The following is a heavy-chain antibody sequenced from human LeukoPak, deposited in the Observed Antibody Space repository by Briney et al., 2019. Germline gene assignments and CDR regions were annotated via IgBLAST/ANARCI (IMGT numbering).Heavy chain of an antibody. CDR1: GGSFSGHY. CDR2: INQSGST. CDR3: ARGYGPGSYYNY. J-gene: IGHJ4*02. V-gene: IGHV4-34*01. Sequence: SETLSLTCTVYGGSFSGHYWSWIRQPPGKGLEWIGEINQSGSTNYNPSLKSRVTISVDTSKNQFSLRLSSVTAADTAVYYCARGYGPGSYYNYRGQGTLVTVSS. D-gene: IGHD3-10*01.